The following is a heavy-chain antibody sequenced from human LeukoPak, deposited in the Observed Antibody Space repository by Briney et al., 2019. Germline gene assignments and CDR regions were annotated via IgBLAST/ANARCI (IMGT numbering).Heavy chain of an antibody. Sequence: ASVKVPCKASGYTFTSYAMHWVRQAPGQRLEWMGWINAGNGNTKCSQKFQGRVTITRDTSASTAYMELSSLRSEDTAVYYCARGSSGYPRYFDYWGQGTLVTVSS. CDR2: INAGNGNT. CDR1: GYTFTSYA. V-gene: IGHV1-3*01. J-gene: IGHJ4*02. D-gene: IGHD3-22*01. CDR3: ARGSSGYPRYFDY.